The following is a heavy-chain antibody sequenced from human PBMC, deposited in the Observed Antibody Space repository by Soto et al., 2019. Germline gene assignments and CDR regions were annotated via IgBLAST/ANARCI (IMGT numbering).Heavy chain of an antibody. CDR3: ARDGSSSAFDY. J-gene: IGHJ4*02. V-gene: IGHV1-46*01. CDR1: GYTFTSYY. Sequence: QVQLVQSGAEVKKPGASVKVSCKASGYTFTSYYMHCVRQAPGQGLEWMGIIHPSGGSPTYAQKFQGRVTMSTDTSTSTVYMELSSLRSEDTAVYYCARDGSSSAFDYWGQGTLVTVSS. D-gene: IGHD6-6*01. CDR2: IHPSGGSP.